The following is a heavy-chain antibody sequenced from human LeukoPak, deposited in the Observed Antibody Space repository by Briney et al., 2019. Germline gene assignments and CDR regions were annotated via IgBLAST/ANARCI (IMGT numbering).Heavy chain of an antibody. J-gene: IGHJ4*02. D-gene: IGHD3-9*01. CDR2: MNPNSGNT. V-gene: IGHV1-8*01. Sequence: ASVKVSCKASGYTFTRYDINWMRQAPGQGLEWAGWMNPNSGNTGYAQTFQGKLTMTRNTSIKTAYMELSSLRSEDTAVYYCARRFYDNLTGHTWYDYWGQGTLVTVSS. CDR3: ARRFYDNLTGHTWYDY. CDR1: GYTFTRYD.